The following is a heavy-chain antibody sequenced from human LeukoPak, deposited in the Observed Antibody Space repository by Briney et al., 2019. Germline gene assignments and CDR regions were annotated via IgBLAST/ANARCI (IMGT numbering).Heavy chain of an antibody. CDR1: GYTFTRYA. CDR2: INTNTGNP. J-gene: IGHJ4*02. Sequence: ASVKVSCKASGYTFTRYAMNWVRQAPGQGLEWMGWINTNTGNPTYAQGFTGRFVFSLDTSVSTAYLQISSLKAEDTAVYYCARPLDNGYSGYELDYWGQGTLVTVSS. V-gene: IGHV7-4-1*02. CDR3: ARPLDNGYSGYELDY. D-gene: IGHD5-12*01.